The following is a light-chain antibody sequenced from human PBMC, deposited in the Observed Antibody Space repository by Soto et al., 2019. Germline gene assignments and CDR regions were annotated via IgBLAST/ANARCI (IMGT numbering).Light chain of an antibody. V-gene: IGLV4-69*01. CDR1: SGHSSYA. J-gene: IGLJ3*02. CDR2: LNSDGSH. CDR3: QTWGTGITV. Sequence: QLVLTQSPSASASLGASVKLTCTLSSGHSSYAIAWHQQQPEKGPRYLMKLNSDGSHSKGDGIHDRFSGSSSGAERYLTISSLQSEDEADYYCQTWGTGITVFGGGTKLTVL.